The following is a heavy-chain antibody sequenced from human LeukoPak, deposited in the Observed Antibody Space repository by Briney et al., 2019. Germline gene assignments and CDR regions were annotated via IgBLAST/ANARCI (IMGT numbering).Heavy chain of an antibody. J-gene: IGHJ4*02. D-gene: IGHD3-10*01. CDR3: AKDSVVRGVIGDY. Sequence: GGSLRLSCAASGFTFSSYAMSWVRQAPGKGREWVSAISGSGGSTYYADSVKGRFTISRDNSKNTLYLQMNSLRAEDTAVYYCAKDSVVRGVIGDYWGQGTLVTVSS. V-gene: IGHV3-23*01. CDR2: ISGSGGST. CDR1: GFTFSSYA.